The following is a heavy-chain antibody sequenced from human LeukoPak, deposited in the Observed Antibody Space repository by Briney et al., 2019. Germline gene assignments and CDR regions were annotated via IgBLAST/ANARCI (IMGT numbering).Heavy chain of an antibody. V-gene: IGHV3-21*04. CDR3: KDSGYSYGTTFYYYYGMDV. Sequence: GGSLRLSCAASGFTFSSYSMNWVRQAPGKGLEWVSSISSSSSYIYYADSVKGRFTISRDNAKNSLYLQMNSLRAEDTALYCAKDSGYSYGTTFYYYYGMDVWGQGTTVTVSS. J-gene: IGHJ6*02. CDR2: ISSSSSYI. CDR1: GFTFSSYS. D-gene: IGHD5-18*01.